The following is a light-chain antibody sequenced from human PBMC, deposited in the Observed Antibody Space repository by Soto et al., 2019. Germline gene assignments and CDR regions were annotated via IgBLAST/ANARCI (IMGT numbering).Light chain of an antibody. CDR3: QKYNSAPHT. J-gene: IGKJ2*01. V-gene: IGKV1-27*01. CDR2: TAS. CDR1: QGISNY. Sequence: DIQMTQSPSSLSASVGDRVTITCRASQGISNYLAWYQQKPGKVPKLLIYTASTLQSGVPSRFSGSGAGTEFTITISSLQPEDVATYYCQKYNSAPHTFGQGTKLEIK.